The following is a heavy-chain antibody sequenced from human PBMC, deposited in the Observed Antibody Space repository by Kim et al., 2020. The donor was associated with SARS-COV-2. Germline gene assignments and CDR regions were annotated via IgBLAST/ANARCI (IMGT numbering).Heavy chain of an antibody. D-gene: IGHD3-3*01. CDR1: GFTFSSYS. CDR3: ARVGQLEIFGSFPVYYYYTDV. J-gene: IGHJ6*03. CDR2: ISSSSSYI. Sequence: GGSLRLSCAASGFTFSSYSMNWVRQAPGKGLEWVSSISSSSSYIYYADSVKGRFTISRDNAKNSLYLQMNSLRAEDTAVYYCARVGQLEIFGSFPVYYYYTDVSGKGTTVTLSS. V-gene: IGHV3-21*01.